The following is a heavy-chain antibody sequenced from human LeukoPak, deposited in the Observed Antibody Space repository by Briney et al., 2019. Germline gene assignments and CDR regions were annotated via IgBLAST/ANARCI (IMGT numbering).Heavy chain of an antibody. D-gene: IGHD1-26*01. CDR1: GGSISSYY. J-gene: IGHJ4*02. CDR3: ARVSSGATTVDY. V-gene: IGHV4-59*12. Sequence: SETLSLTCTVSGGSISSYYWSWIRQPPGKGLEWIGYIYYSGSTNYNPSLKSRVTISVDKSKNQFSLKLSSVTAADTAVYYCARVSSGATTVDYWGQGTLVTVSS. CDR2: IYYSGST.